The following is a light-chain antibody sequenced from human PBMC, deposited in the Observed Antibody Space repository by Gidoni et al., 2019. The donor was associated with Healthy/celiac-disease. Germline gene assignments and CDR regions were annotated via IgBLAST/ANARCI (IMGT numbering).Light chain of an antibody. V-gene: IGKV3-20*01. J-gene: IGKJ4*01. CDR2: GAS. Sequence: EIVLTQSPGTLSLSPGERATLSCRASQIVSSSYLSWYQQKPGQAPRLLIYGASSSATGIPDRFSGSGSGTDFTLTISRLEPEDFAVYYCQQYGSSPPLTFGGGTKVEIK. CDR1: QIVSSSY. CDR3: QQYGSSPPLT.